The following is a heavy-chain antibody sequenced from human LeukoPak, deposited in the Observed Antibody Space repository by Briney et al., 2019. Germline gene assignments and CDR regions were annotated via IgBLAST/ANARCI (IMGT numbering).Heavy chain of an antibody. CDR2: INPNSGGT. V-gene: IGHV1-2*06. D-gene: IGHD2-15*01. J-gene: IGHJ5*02. CDR1: GYTFTGYY. CDR3: ARGYCSGGSCYSVENWFDP. Sequence: GASVKVSCKAAGYTFTGYYMFWVRQAPGQGLEWMGRINPNSGGTNYAQKIQGRVTMTRDTSISTAYMELSRLRSDDTAVYYCARGYCSGGSCYSVENWFDPWGQGTLVTVSS.